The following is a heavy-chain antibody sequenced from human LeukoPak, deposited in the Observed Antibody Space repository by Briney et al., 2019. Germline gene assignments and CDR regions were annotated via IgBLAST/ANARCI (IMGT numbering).Heavy chain of an antibody. CDR1: GFTFGSYT. V-gene: IGHV3-49*04. CDR2: IKSKTYGETI. D-gene: IGHD6-19*01. J-gene: IGHJ4*02. Sequence: PGGSLRLSCTASGFTFGSYTMSWVRHAPGKGLEWVSFIKSKTYGETIEYAASVKGRFTISRDDSKSIVYLQMDSLQTEDTAVYYCTSVVWGRGWSIDYWGQGTLVTVSS. CDR3: TSVVWGRGWSIDY.